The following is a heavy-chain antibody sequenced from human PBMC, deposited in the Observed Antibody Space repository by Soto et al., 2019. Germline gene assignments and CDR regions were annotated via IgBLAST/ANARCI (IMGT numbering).Heavy chain of an antibody. J-gene: IGHJ5*02. CDR2: ISAYNGNT. V-gene: IGHV1-18*01. Sequence: ASVKVSCKASGYTFTSYGISWVRQAPGQGLEWMGWISAYNGNTNYAQKLQGRVTMTTDTSTCTAYMELRSLRSDDTAVYYCARTYYDFWSGPHNWFDPWGQGTLVTVSS. CDR1: GYTFTSYG. D-gene: IGHD3-3*01. CDR3: ARTYYDFWSGPHNWFDP.